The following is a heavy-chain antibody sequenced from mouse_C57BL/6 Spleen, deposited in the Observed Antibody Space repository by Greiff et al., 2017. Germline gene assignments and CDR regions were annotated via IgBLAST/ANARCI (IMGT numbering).Heavy chain of an antibody. CDR3: ARDSIYDGYYDAMDY. V-gene: IGHV7-1*01. J-gene: IGHJ4*01. CDR1: GFTFSDFY. D-gene: IGHD2-3*01. CDR2: SRNKANDYTT. Sequence: EVMLVESGGGLVQSGRSLRLSCATSGFTFSDFYMEWVRQAPGKGLEWIAASRNKANDYTTEYSASVKGRFIVSRDTSQSILYLQMNALRAEDTAIYYCARDSIYDGYYDAMDYWGQGTSVTVSS.